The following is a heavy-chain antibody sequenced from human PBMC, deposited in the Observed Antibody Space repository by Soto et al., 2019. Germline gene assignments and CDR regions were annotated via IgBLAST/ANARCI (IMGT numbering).Heavy chain of an antibody. J-gene: IGHJ6*02. D-gene: IGHD1-26*01. CDR2: ISAYHGNT. CDR3: ARISGSYRAYYYYGMDV. V-gene: IGHV1-18*01. Sequence: ASVKVSCKASGYTFTSYGISWGRQAPGQGLGWMGWISAYHGNTNSAQKLQGRVTMTTDTSTSTAYMELRSLRSDDTAVYYCARISGSYRAYYYYGMDVWGQGTTVTVSS. CDR1: GYTFTSYG.